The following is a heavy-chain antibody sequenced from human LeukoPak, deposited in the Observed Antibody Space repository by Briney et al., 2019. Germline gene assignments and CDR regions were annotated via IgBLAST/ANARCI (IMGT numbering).Heavy chain of an antibody. CDR2: IIPILGIA. CDR3: ATSITMVRGVIDNWFDP. CDR1: GYTFTGYY. V-gene: IGHV1-69*02. D-gene: IGHD3-10*01. Sequence: ASVKVSCKASGYTFTGYYMHWVRQAPGQGLEWMGRIIPILGIANYAQKFQGRVTITADKSTSTAYMELSSLRSEDTAVYYCATSITMVRGVIDNWFDPWGQGTLVTVSS. J-gene: IGHJ5*02.